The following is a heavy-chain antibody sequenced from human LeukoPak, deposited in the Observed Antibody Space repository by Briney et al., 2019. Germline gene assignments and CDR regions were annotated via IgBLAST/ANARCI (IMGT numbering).Heavy chain of an antibody. V-gene: IGHV1-3*01. Sequence: ASVKVSCKASGYTFTSYAMHWVRQAPGQRLEWMGWINAGNGNTKYSQKFQGRVTITRDTSASTAYMELSSLRSEDTAVYYCARSNRGDIVVVPAATELDYWGQGTLVTVSS. D-gene: IGHD2-2*01. J-gene: IGHJ4*02. CDR1: GYTFTSYA. CDR3: ARSNRGDIVVVPAATELDY. CDR2: INAGNGNT.